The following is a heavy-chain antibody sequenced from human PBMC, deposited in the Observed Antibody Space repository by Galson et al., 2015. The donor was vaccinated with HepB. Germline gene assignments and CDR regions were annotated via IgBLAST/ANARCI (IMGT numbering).Heavy chain of an antibody. CDR3: ATLRTYESRGYDYDF. CDR2: IKQDGSEK. Sequence: SLRLSCAASAFPFSGFLMSWVRQPPGKGLEWVATIKQDGSEKYYVDSVKGRFVISRDNAKNSLYLQMNNLSAEDTAVYYCATLRTYESRGYDYDFWGQGTLVTVSS. J-gene: IGHJ4*02. D-gene: IGHD3-22*01. CDR1: AFPFSGFL. V-gene: IGHV3-7*01.